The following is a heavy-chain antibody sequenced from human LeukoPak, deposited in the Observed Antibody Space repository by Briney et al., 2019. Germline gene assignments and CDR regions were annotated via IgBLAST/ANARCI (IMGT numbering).Heavy chain of an antibody. CDR3: AKGIARTYYYDSSGYHGYYYGMDV. CDR2: ISAYNGNT. J-gene: IGHJ6*02. V-gene: IGHV1-18*01. D-gene: IGHD3-22*01. Sequence: ASVKVSCKASGYTFTTYGLSWVRQAPGQGLEWMGWISAYNGNTNYAQKLQGRVTMTTDTSTTTAYMELSSLRSEDTAVYYCAKGIARTYYYDSSGYHGYYYGMDVWGQGTTVTVSS. CDR1: GYTFTTYG.